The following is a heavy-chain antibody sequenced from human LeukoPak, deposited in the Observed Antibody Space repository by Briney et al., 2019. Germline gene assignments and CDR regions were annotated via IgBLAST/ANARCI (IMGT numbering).Heavy chain of an antibody. Sequence: ASVKVSCKASGYTFTSYGISWVRQAPGQGLEWMGWINPNSGGTNYAQKFQGRVTMTRDTSISTAYMELSRLRSDDTAVYYCARDQAPRMITFGGPRRWFDPWGQGTLVTVSS. J-gene: IGHJ5*02. V-gene: IGHV1-2*02. CDR2: INPNSGGT. CDR1: GYTFTSYG. CDR3: ARDQAPRMITFGGPRRWFDP. D-gene: IGHD3-16*01.